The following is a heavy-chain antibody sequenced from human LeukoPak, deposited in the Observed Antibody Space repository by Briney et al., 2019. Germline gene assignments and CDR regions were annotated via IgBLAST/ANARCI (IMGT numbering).Heavy chain of an antibody. CDR1: GYTFTKYG. V-gene: IGHV1-18*01. Sequence: ASVKVSCKASGYTFTKYGVRWVRQAPGQGLEWMGWISAYNGDIKYAQRGKGRVTMTTDTSTSTVYMEWRSLRSDDTAVYYCARESGSDAFDIWGQGTMVTVSS. CDR3: ARESGSDAFDI. J-gene: IGHJ3*02. CDR2: ISAYNGDI.